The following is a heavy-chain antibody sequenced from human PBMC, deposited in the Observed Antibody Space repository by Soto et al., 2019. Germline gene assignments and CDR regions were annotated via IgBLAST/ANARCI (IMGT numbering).Heavy chain of an antibody. CDR1: GYTFTSYG. J-gene: IGHJ4*02. Sequence: GASVKVSCKASGYTFTSYGISWVRQAPGQGLEWMGWISAYNGNTNYAQKLQGRVTMTTDTSTSTAYMELRSLRSDDTAVYYCARAVYYYDSSGYYYAPYYFDYWGQGTLVTVSS. CDR3: ARAVYYYDSSGYYYAPYYFDY. D-gene: IGHD3-22*01. V-gene: IGHV1-18*01. CDR2: ISAYNGNT.